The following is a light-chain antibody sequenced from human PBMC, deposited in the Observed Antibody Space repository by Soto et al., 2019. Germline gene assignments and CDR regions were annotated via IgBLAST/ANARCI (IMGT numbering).Light chain of an antibody. Sequence: DIQMTQSPSSLSASVGDRVIITCRTSQSISNYLNWYQHKPGKAPKVLISAASNLQSGVPSRFSGSGSGTVFTLTISSLQPEDFATYFCQQSYTLSPLTLGGGTKVDIK. V-gene: IGKV1-39*01. J-gene: IGKJ4*01. CDR2: AAS. CDR1: QSISNY. CDR3: QQSYTLSPLT.